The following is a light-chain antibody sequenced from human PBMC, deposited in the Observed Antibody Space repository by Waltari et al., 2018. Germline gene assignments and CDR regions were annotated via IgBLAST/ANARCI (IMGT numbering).Light chain of an antibody. CDR2: EVS. V-gene: IGLV2-8*01. CDR3: SSYAGSNTYVL. CDR1: SSDVGGYNY. Sequence: QSALTQPPSASGSPGQSVTISCTGTSSDVGGYNYVSWYQQHPGKVPNLVIFEVSKRPSGVPDRCSGARSGNTASLTVSGLQAEDEAGYYCSSYAGSNTYVLFGGGTKLTVL. J-gene: IGLJ2*01.